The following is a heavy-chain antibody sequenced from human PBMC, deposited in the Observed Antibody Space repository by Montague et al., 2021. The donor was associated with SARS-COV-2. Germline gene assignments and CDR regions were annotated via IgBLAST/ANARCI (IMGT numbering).Heavy chain of an antibody. CDR2: VNQSGTT. D-gene: IGHD2-2*01. CDR1: GGSFSNYY. V-gene: IGHV4-34*01. Sequence: SETLSLTCAISGGSFSNYYWSWIRQPPGKGLEWIGEVNQSGTTIYNPSAKSGVTISEDTSKNQFYLRLNSVTAADTAVYYCASGRRPVVVPGAGPAERAFDIWGQGTMVTVSS. J-gene: IGHJ3*02. CDR3: ASGRRPVVVPGAGPAERAFDI.